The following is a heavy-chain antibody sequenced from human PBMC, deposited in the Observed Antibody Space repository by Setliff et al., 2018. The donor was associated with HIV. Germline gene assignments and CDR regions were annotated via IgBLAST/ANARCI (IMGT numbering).Heavy chain of an antibody. V-gene: IGHV3-30*04. Sequence: GGSLRLSCAASGFTFSYYTMHWIRQTPDNGLEWVAVISYDGNSQYYADSVKGRFTLSRDNFRNTLYLQMNSLRPEDTAVYYCARDLGAGPIYYYYYYGMDVWGQGTTVTVSS. D-gene: IGHD3-16*01. CDR3: ARDLGAGPIYYYYYYGMDV. CDR2: ISYDGNSQ. J-gene: IGHJ6*02. CDR1: GFTFSYYT.